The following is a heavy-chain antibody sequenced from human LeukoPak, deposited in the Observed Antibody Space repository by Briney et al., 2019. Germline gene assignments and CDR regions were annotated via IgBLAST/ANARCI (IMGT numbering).Heavy chain of an antibody. CDR1: GFTVSSNY. V-gene: IGHV3-53*01. D-gene: IGHD6-19*01. CDR3: ARGYSSGGGPFDR. J-gene: IGHJ5*02. Sequence: GGSLRLSCAASGFTVSSNYMSWVRQAPGKGLEWVSVIDTSGSTYYSDSVKGRFTISRDNSKNTLYLQMNSLRAEDTAVYYCARGYSSGGGPFDRWGQGTLVTVSS. CDR2: IDTSGST.